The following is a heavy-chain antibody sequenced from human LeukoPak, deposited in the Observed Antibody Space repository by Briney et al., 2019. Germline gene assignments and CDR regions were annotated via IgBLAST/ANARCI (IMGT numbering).Heavy chain of an antibody. CDR3: ARSPPGVIYQPPRYYFDY. CDR1: GFTFSSYG. V-gene: IGHV3-23*01. Sequence: PGGSLRLSCAASGFTFSSYGMSWVRQAPGKGLEWVSAITGSGGSTYYADSVKGRFTISRDNSKNTLSLQMNSLRAEDTAVYYCARSPPGVIYQPPRYYFDYWGQGTLVTVSS. CDR2: ITGSGGST. J-gene: IGHJ4*02. D-gene: IGHD3-10*01.